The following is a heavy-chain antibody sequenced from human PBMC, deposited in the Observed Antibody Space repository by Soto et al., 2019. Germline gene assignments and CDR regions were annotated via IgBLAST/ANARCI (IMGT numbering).Heavy chain of an antibody. Sequence: QLQLQESGSGLVKPSQTLSLTCAVSGGSISSGGYSWSWIRQPPGKGLEWIGYIYHSGSTYYNPSLKSRVTISVDRSKNQFSLKLSSVTAADTAVYYCARERYCSGGSCSSGFDYWGQGTLVTVSS. D-gene: IGHD2-15*01. CDR1: GGSISSGGYS. CDR2: IYHSGST. J-gene: IGHJ4*02. V-gene: IGHV4-30-2*01. CDR3: ARERYCSGGSCSSGFDY.